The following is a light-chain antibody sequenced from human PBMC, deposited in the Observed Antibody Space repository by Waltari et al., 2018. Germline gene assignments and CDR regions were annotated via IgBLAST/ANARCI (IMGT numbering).Light chain of an antibody. J-gene: IGLJ2*01. V-gene: IGLV2-23*01. Sequence: QSALTQPASVSGSPGQSITISCNGSTNDIGGNYFVSWYQQHPGKAPKLIILEDTRRPSGLSDRFFASKSGTTASLTISDLRAEDEADYHCCSFGGIHTQYIFGGGTHLTVL. CDR3: CSFGGIHTQYI. CDR2: EDT. CDR1: TNDIGGNYF.